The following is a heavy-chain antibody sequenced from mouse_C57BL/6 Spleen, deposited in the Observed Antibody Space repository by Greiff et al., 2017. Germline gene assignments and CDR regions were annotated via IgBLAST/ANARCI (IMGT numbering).Heavy chain of an antibody. J-gene: IGHJ3*01. D-gene: IGHD1-1*01. CDR2: IDPSDSYT. V-gene: IGHV1-59*01. CDR1: GYTFTSYW. Sequence: QVHVKQSGAELVRPGTSVKLSCKASGYTFTSYWMHWVKQRPGQGLEWIGVIDPSDSYTNYNQKFKGKATLTVDTSSSTAYMQLSSLTSEDSAVYYCARENSGSSGFAYWGQGTLVTVSA. CDR3: ARENSGSSGFAY.